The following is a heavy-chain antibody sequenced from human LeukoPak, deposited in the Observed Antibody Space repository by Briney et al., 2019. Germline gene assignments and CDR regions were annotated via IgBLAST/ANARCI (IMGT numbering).Heavy chain of an antibody. J-gene: IGHJ4*02. Sequence: PGGSLRLSCAASGFTFSSYWMHWVRQVPGKGLVWVSHINTDGSRTGYADSVKGRFTISRDNAENTLFLQMNSLRAEDTAVYYCGRDYSPDYWGQGTLVTVSS. CDR3: GRDYSPDY. V-gene: IGHV3-74*01. CDR2: INTDGSRT. CDR1: GFTFSSYW. D-gene: IGHD2-21*01.